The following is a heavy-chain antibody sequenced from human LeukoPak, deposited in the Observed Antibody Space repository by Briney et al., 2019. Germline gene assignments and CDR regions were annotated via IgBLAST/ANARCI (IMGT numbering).Heavy chain of an antibody. CDR1: GFTFSNYG. Sequence: PGGSLRLSCAASGFTFSNYGMHWVRQAPGKGLEWVAVIWYDGSIKYYADSVKGRFTISRDNAKNSLYLQMDSLRAEDTAVYYCARDRWSSGWSPHVWGQGTTVTVSS. D-gene: IGHD6-19*01. V-gene: IGHV3-33*01. CDR3: ARDRWSSGWSPHV. CDR2: IWYDGSIK. J-gene: IGHJ6*02.